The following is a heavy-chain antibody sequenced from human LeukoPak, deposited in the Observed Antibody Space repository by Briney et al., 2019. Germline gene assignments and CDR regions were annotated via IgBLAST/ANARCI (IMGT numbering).Heavy chain of an antibody. J-gene: IGHJ4*02. CDR3: ARLGARQMLEY. CDR1: GFTFTSSA. V-gene: IGHV1-58*01. CDR2: IVVGSGNT. D-gene: IGHD4-17*01. Sequence: ASVKVSCKASGFTFTSSAEQWVRQARGQRLEWIGWIVVGSGNTNYAQKFQERVTITRDMSTSTAYMELSSLRAEDTAVYYCARLGARQMLEYWGQGTLVTVSS.